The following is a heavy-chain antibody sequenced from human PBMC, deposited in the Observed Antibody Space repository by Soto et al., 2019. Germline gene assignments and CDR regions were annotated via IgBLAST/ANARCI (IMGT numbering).Heavy chain of an antibody. V-gene: IGHV3-7*01. D-gene: IGHD3-9*01. Sequence: EVQLVESGGGLVQPGGSLRLSCAASGFTFSSYWMSWFRQAPGKGLEWVANIKQDGSEKYYVDSVKGRFTISRDNAKNSLYLQMNSLRAEDTAVYYCARVRAYYDILTGYHDAFDIWGQGTMVTVSS. CDR3: ARVRAYYDILTGYHDAFDI. CDR2: IKQDGSEK. J-gene: IGHJ3*02. CDR1: GFTFSSYW.